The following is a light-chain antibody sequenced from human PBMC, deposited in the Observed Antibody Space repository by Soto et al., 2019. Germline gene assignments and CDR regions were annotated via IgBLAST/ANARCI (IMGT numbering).Light chain of an antibody. Sequence: EIVLTQSPGTLSLSPGERATLSCRASQSVSSSYLAWYQQKHGQAPRLLIYGASSRATGIPDRFSGSGSGTDLTITISRLEPEDVEVCYCQQYGSSPGTFGQGTKGDIK. CDR3: QQYGSSPGT. CDR2: GAS. J-gene: IGKJ1*01. CDR1: QSVSSSY. V-gene: IGKV3-20*01.